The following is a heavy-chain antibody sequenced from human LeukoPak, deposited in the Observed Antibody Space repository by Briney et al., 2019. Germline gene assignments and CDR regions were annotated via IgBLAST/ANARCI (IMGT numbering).Heavy chain of an antibody. Sequence: ASVKVSCKASGYTFNNYDISWVRQAPGQGLEWMGWISTYNGETKYAQKLQGRATMTTDTSTSTAYMELRSLKSDDTAVYYCATATIAAGSFPPFDYWGQGILVTVSS. CDR2: ISTYNGET. V-gene: IGHV1-18*01. J-gene: IGHJ4*02. D-gene: IGHD6-13*01. CDR3: ATATIAAGSFPPFDY. CDR1: GYTFNNYD.